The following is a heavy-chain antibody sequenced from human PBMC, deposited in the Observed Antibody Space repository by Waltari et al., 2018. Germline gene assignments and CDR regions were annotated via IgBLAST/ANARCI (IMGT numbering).Heavy chain of an antibody. J-gene: IGHJ4*02. Sequence: EVQLVESGVGLVQPGGSLRLSCEASGLTFSSYWMHWVRQVPGKGLVWVGRITGDGSGTTYAASVKGRFTISRDNAKNTLFLQMNSLRDEDTAVYYCVRYVVVTAGDYWGQGTLVAVSS. D-gene: IGHD2-21*02. CDR2: ITGDGSGT. CDR3: VRYVVVTAGDY. V-gene: IGHV3-74*03. CDR1: GLTFSSYW.